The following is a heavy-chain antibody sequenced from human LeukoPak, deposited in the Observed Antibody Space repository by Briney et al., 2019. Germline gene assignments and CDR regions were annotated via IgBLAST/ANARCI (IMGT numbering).Heavy chain of an antibody. CDR3: AKEEFAMNYYYGMDV. Sequence: SETLSLTCTVPGGSISSGGYYWSWIRQHPGKGLEWIGYIYYSGSTYYNPSLKSRVTISVDTSKNQFSLKLSSVTAADTAVYYCAKEEFAMNYYYGMDVWGQGTTVTVSS. D-gene: IGHD3-10*01. CDR1: GGSISSGGYY. CDR2: IYYSGST. V-gene: IGHV4-31*03. J-gene: IGHJ6*02.